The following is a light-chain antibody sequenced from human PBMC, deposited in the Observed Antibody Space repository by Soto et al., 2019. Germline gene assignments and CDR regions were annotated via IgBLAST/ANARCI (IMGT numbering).Light chain of an antibody. Sequence: EIVMTQSPATLSLSPGERATLSCRASQSVSGNLAWYQQKPGQAPRLLIYGASTGATGIPARFSGSGSGTEFTLTISSLQSEDFAVYYCQQYNNWPRTFGQGTKVEIK. CDR1: QSVSGN. V-gene: IGKV3-15*01. CDR2: GAS. J-gene: IGKJ1*01. CDR3: QQYNNWPRT.